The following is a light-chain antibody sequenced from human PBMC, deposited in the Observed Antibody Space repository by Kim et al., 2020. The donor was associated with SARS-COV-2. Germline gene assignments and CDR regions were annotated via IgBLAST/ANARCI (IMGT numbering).Light chain of an antibody. CDR1: SSNIGSNQ. V-gene: IGLV1-51*01. J-gene: IGLJ2*01. Sequence: QSVLTQPPSVSAAPGQKVTISCSGSSSNIGSNQLSWYQQLPGTVPKLLIYDNDKRPSEISDRFSGSKSGTSATLGITGLQTGDEADYYCGTWDDTLAAVVFGGGTKLTVL. CDR2: DND. CDR3: GTWDDTLAAVV.